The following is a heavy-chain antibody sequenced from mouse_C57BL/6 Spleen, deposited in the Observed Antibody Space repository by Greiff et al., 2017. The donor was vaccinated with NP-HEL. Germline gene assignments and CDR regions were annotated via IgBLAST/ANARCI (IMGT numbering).Heavy chain of an antibody. CDR1: GYTFTSYW. Sequence: QVQLQQSGAELVKPGASVKMSCKASGYTFTSYWITWVKQRPGQGLEWIGDIYPGSGSTNYNEKFKSKATLTVDTSSSTAYMQLSSLTSEDSAVYYCARCDYEAMDYWGQRTSVTVSS. V-gene: IGHV1-55*01. CDR3: ARCDYEAMDY. CDR2: IYPGSGST. J-gene: IGHJ4*01.